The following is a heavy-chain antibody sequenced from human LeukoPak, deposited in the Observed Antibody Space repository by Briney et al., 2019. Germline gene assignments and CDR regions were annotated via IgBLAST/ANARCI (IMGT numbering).Heavy chain of an antibody. D-gene: IGHD6-6*01. Sequence: GGSLRLSCAASGFTFSSYSMNWVRQAPGKGLEWVSSISSSSSYIYYADSVKGRFTISRDNAKNSLYLQMNSLRAEDTAVYYCARGDFDIAARRRRSREGYWGQGTLVTVSS. CDR3: ARGDFDIAARRRRSREGY. V-gene: IGHV3-21*01. CDR2: ISSSSSYI. CDR1: GFTFSSYS. J-gene: IGHJ4*02.